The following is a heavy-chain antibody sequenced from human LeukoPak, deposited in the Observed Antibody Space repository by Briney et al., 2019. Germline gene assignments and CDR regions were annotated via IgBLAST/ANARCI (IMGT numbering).Heavy chain of an antibody. CDR3: AKVPYSDYGSGRPPFMDV. Sequence: ASVKVSCKASGGTFSRYAISWVRQAPGQGLEWMGRIIPILGIANYAQKFQGRVTITADKSTSTAYMELSSLRSEDTAVYYCAKVPYSDYGSGRPPFMDVWGQGTTVAVSS. J-gene: IGHJ6*02. D-gene: IGHD3-10*01. CDR1: GGTFSRYA. CDR2: IIPILGIA. V-gene: IGHV1-69*04.